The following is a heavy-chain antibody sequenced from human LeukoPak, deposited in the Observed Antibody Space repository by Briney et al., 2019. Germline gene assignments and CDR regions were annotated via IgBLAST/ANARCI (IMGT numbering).Heavy chain of an antibody. D-gene: IGHD3-3*01. CDR2: ISAYNGNT. Sequence: ASVKVSCKASGYTFTSYGISWVRQAPGQGLEWMGWISAYNGNTNYAQKLQGRDTMTTDTSTSTAYMELRSLRSDDTAVYYCARVGYYDFWSGYYYYGMDVWGQGTTVTVSS. CDR1: GYTFTSYG. J-gene: IGHJ6*02. CDR3: ARVGYYDFWSGYYYYGMDV. V-gene: IGHV1-18*01.